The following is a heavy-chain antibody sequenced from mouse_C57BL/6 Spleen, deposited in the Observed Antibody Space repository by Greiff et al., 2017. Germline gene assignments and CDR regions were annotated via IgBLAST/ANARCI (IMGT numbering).Heavy chain of an antibody. CDR3: ARHRDYDYDVGWYFDV. J-gene: IGHJ1*03. Sequence: EVKVEESGGDLVKPGGSLKLSCAASGFTFSSYGMSWVRQTPDKRLEWVATISSGGSYTYYPDSVKGRFTISRDNAKNTRYLQMSSLKSEDTDMYYCARHRDYDYDVGWYFDVWGTGTTVTVSS. V-gene: IGHV5-6*02. CDR2: ISSGGSYT. D-gene: IGHD2-4*01. CDR1: GFTFSSYG.